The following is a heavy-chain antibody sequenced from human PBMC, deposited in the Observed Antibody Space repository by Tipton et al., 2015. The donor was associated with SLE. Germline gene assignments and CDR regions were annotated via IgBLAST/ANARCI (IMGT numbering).Heavy chain of an antibody. CDR1: GGSISSSSYY. CDR3: ARAPGDYYGSGTYYDHYYYGMDV. Sequence: TLSLTCTVSGGSISSSSYYWGWIRQPPGKGLEWIGNIYYSGNTYYNPSLKSRLTISVDTSKNQFSLKLSSVTAADTAVYYCARAPGDYYGSGTYYDHYYYGMDVWGQGTTVTVSS. CDR2: IYYSGNT. D-gene: IGHD3-10*01. J-gene: IGHJ6*02. V-gene: IGHV4-39*01.